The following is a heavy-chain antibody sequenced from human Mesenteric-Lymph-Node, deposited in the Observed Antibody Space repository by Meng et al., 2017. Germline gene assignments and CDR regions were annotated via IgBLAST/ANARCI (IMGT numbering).Heavy chain of an antibody. D-gene: IGHD3-3*01. CDR1: GDSISDRNYF. V-gene: IGHV4-39*07. CDR2: FYYRGGT. Sequence: GSLRLSCDVSGDSISDRNYFWAWIRQPPGKGLEWIGNFYYRGGTYYNPSLKSRVTISADTSKNQFSLKLSSVTAADTAVYYCARGGHDFWSGSYWSRGYYYYGMDVWGQGTTVTVSS. CDR3: ARGGHDFWSGSYWSRGYYYYGMDV. J-gene: IGHJ6*02.